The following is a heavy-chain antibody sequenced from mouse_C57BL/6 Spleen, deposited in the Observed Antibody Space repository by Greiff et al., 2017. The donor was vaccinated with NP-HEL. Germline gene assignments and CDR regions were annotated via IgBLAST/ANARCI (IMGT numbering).Heavy chain of an antibody. CDR2: IYPGSGNT. CDR1: GYTFTDYY. CDR3: ARSGDDYGY. D-gene: IGHD2-4*01. J-gene: IGHJ2*01. Sequence: VQLQQSGAELVRPGASVKLSCKASGYTFTDYYINWVKQRPGQGLEWIARIYPGSGNTYYNEKFKGKATLTAEKSSSTAYMQLSSLTSEDSAVYFCARSGDDYGYWGQGTTLTVSS. V-gene: IGHV1-76*01.